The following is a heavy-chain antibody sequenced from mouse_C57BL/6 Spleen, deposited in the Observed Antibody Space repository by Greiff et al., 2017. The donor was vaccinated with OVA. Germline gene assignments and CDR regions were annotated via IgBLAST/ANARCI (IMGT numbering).Heavy chain of an antibody. CDR1: GYTFTNYW. Sequence: QVQLKESGAELVRPGTSVKMSCKASGYTFTNYWIGWAKQRPGHGLEWIGDIYPGGGYTNYNEKFKGKATLTADKSSSTAYMQFSSLTSEDSAIYYCARWDTTVVDDWGQGTTLTVSS. CDR2: IYPGGGYT. J-gene: IGHJ2*01. V-gene: IGHV1-63*01. CDR3: ARWDTTVVDD. D-gene: IGHD1-1*01.